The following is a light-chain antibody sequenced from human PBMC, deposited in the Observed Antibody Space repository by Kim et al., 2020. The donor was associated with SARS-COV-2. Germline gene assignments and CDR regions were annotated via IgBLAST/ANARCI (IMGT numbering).Light chain of an antibody. CDR3: QQYNNWPPSNT. J-gene: IGKJ5*01. CDR2: GAS. CDR1: QSVSSN. V-gene: IGKV3-15*01. Sequence: EIVMTQSPATLSVSPGERATLSCRASQSVSSNLAWYQQKPGQAPRLLIYGASTRATGIPARFSGSGSGTEFTLTISSLQSEDFAVYYCQQYNNWPPSNTFGQATRLEIK.